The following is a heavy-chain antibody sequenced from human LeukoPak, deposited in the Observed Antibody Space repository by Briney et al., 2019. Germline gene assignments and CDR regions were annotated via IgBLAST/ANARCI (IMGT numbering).Heavy chain of an antibody. CDR3: ARVGARELQRVFDY. J-gene: IGHJ4*02. CDR1: GFTFSDYW. D-gene: IGHD1-26*01. CDR2: INRGGNEV. Sequence: GGSLRLSCAASGFTFSDYWMTWVRQVPGKGLEWVANINRGGNEVHYVDSVKGRFTISRDNAKNSLYLQLDSLRVEGTAVYYCARVGARELQRVFDYWGQGTLVTVSS. V-gene: IGHV3-7*01.